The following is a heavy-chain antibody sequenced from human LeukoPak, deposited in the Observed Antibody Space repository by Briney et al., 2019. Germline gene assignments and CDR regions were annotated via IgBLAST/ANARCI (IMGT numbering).Heavy chain of an antibody. CDR2: ISSSGSTI. CDR3: ARGGWSMDV. CDR1: GFTFSSYE. Sequence: GGSLRLSCGASGFTFSSYEMNWVLQAPGKGLEWVSYISSSGSTIYYADSVKGRFTISRDNSKNTLYLQMNSLRAEDTAVYYCARGGWSMDVWGKGTTVTVSS. D-gene: IGHD6-19*01. J-gene: IGHJ6*03. V-gene: IGHV3-48*03.